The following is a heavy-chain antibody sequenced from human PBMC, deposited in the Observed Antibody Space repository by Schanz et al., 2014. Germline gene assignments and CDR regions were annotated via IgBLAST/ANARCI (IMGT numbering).Heavy chain of an antibody. V-gene: IGHV3-7*01. CDR2: IIHDGSEK. Sequence: VQLVESGGGVVQPGGSLRLSCAASGFSFNNYWMTWFRQAPGKGLEWVANIIHDGSEKFYVDSVKGRFTISRDNAKNSLYLQMDALRAEDTAVYYCARGHYGLDVWGPGTSVTVSS. CDR1: GFSFNNYW. D-gene: IGHD3-10*01. J-gene: IGHJ6*02. CDR3: ARGHYGLDV.